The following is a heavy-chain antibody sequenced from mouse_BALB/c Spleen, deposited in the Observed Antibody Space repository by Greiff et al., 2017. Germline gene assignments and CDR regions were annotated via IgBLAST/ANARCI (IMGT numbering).Heavy chain of an antibody. CDR1: GYSITSDYA. CDR3: ASSPLYGYDDAMDY. J-gene: IGHJ4*01. D-gene: IGHD2-2*01. CDR2: ISYSGST. V-gene: IGHV3-2*02. Sequence: EVKLQESGPGLVKPSQSLSLTCTVTGYSITSDYAWNWIRQFPGNKLEWMGYISYSGSTSYNPSLKSRISITRDTSKNQFFLQLNSVTTEDTATYYCASSPLYGYDDAMDYWGQGTSVTVSS.